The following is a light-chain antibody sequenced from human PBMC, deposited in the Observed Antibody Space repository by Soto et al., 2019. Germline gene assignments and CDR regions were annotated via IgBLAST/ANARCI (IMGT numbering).Light chain of an antibody. Sequence: AIQMTQSPSSLSASVGDRVTITCRASQGIRNDLGWYQQKPGKPPKLLIYAASSLQSGVPSRFSGSGAGTDFTLTISSLQPEDFATYYCLQDRHYPRTFGQGTKVEIK. CDR1: QGIRND. V-gene: IGKV1-6*01. CDR3: LQDRHYPRT. J-gene: IGKJ1*01. CDR2: AAS.